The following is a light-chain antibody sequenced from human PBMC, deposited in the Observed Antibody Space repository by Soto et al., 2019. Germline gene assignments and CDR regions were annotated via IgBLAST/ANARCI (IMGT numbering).Light chain of an antibody. Sequence: QSALTQPPSASGSPGQSLTISCTGTSSDIGGYNYVSWYQQHPGKAPKLMIYEVSKRPSGVPDRFSGSKSGNTASLTVSGLQAEDEADYHCSSYAGSKNYVFGSGTKVTVL. CDR3: SSYAGSKNYV. J-gene: IGLJ1*01. CDR1: SSDIGGYNY. CDR2: EVS. V-gene: IGLV2-8*01.